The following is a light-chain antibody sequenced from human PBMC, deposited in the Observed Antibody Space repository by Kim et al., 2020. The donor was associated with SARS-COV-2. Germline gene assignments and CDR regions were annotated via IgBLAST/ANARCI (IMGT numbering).Light chain of an antibody. CDR3: QQYNNWLRDT. J-gene: IGKJ2*01. Sequence: VSPGERATLSCRASQSVSSNLAWYQQKPGQAPRLLIYGASTRATGIPARFSGSGSGTEFTLTISSLQSEDFAVYYCQQYNNWLRDTFGQGTKLEI. CDR1: QSVSSN. CDR2: GAS. V-gene: IGKV3-15*01.